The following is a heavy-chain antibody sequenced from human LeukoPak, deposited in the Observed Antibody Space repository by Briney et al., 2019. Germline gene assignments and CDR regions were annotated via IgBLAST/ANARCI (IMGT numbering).Heavy chain of an antibody. CDR2: IYFSGGNT. D-gene: IGHD6-6*01. J-gene: IGHJ4*02. Sequence: GGSLRLSCAASGFTFSNYAMSWVRQAPGKGLEWVSSIYFSGGNTYSADSVKGRFTISRDNSRNTLYLQMDSLRAEDTAVYYCVKDQGEAIVPRRFDYWGQGTLVTVSS. V-gene: IGHV3-23*01. CDR3: VKDQGEAIVPRRFDY. CDR1: GFTFSNYA.